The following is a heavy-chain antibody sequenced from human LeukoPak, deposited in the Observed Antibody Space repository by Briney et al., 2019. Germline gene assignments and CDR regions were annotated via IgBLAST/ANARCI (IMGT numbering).Heavy chain of an antibody. V-gene: IGHV3-7*01. CDR2: INQDGSEK. J-gene: IGHJ4*02. CDR1: TFTFSSYC. Sequence: GGSLRLSCAPSTFTFSSYCMTWVRQAPGKGLEWVANINQDGSEKQYVDSVKSRFITSRDNTKNSRYLQMTSLRGEDTAVYYCARGVSTAFWGQGTLVTVSS. CDR3: ARGVSTAF.